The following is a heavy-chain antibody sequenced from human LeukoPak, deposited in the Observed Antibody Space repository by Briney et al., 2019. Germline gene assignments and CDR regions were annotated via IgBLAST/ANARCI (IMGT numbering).Heavy chain of an antibody. CDR3: ARGGLQYYFDY. J-gene: IGHJ4*02. CDR2: IYYSGST. Sequence: SQTLSLTCTVSGGSISSGDYYWSWIRQPPGKGLEWIGYIYYSGSTYYNPSLKSRVTISVDTSKNQFSLKLSSVTAADAAVYYCARGGLQYYFDYWGQGTLVTVSS. CDR1: GGSISSGDYY. D-gene: IGHD5-24*01. V-gene: IGHV4-30-4*01.